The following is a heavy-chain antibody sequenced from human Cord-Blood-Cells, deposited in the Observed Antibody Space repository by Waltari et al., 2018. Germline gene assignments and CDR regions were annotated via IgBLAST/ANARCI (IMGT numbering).Heavy chain of an antibody. D-gene: IGHD3-22*01. V-gene: IGHV4-34*01. CDR3: ARGLHYYDSSGYYYFDY. CDR1: GGSFSGYY. J-gene: IGHJ4*02. CDR2: INHSGST. Sequence: QVQLQQWGAGLLKPSETLSLTCAVYGGSFSGYYWSWIRQPPGKGLEWIGEINHSGSTNYNPSLKSRVTISVDTSKNQFSLKLSSVTAADTVVYYCARGLHYYDSSGYYYFDYWGQGTLVTVSS.